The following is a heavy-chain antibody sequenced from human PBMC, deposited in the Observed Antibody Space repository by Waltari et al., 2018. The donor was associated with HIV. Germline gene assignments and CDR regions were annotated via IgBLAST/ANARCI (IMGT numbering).Heavy chain of an antibody. V-gene: IGHV5-51*01. Sequence: EVQLVQSGAEAKKPGEPLKIPRKGSGDSFTSYWFGWVRQMPGKCLEWMGIIYPGDSDTRYSPSFQGQVTISADKSISTAYLQWSSLKASDTAMYYCARQSSPDYWGQGTLVTVSS. CDR2: IYPGDSDT. CDR3: ARQSSPDY. CDR1: GDSFTSYW. J-gene: IGHJ4*02.